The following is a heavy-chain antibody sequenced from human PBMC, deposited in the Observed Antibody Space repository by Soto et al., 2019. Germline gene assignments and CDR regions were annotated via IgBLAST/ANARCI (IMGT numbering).Heavy chain of an antibody. Sequence: TGGSLRLSCEASGFTFSSYAMSWVRQAPGQGLEWVSAISGSGGSTYYADSVKGRFTISRDNSKNTLYLQMNSLRAEDTAVYYCAKGVVVVPASGDYMDVWGKGTTVTVSS. J-gene: IGHJ6*03. CDR3: AKGVVVVPASGDYMDV. V-gene: IGHV3-23*01. CDR2: ISGSGGST. D-gene: IGHD2-2*01. CDR1: GFTFSSYA.